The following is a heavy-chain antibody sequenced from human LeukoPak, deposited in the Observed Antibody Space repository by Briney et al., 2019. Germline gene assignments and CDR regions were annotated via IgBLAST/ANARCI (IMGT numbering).Heavy chain of an antibody. D-gene: IGHD5-18*01. CDR3: ATHLVDTAMFTPDYYYYMDV. Sequence: GESLKISCKGSGYSFTSYWIGWVRQMPGKGLEWMGIIYPGDSDTRYSPSFQGQVTISADKSISTAYLQWSSLKASDTAMYYCATHLVDTAMFTPDYYYYMDVWGKGTTVTVSS. V-gene: IGHV5-51*01. CDR1: GYSFTSYW. CDR2: IYPGDSDT. J-gene: IGHJ6*03.